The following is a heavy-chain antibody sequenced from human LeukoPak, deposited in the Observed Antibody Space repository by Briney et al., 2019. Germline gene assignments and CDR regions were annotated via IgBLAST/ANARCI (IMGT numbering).Heavy chain of an antibody. V-gene: IGHV1-2*02. Sequence: ASVKVSCKASGYTFTGYYMHWVRQAPGQGLEWMGWINPNSGGTNYAQKFQGRVTMTRDTSISTAYMELSRLRSDDTAVYYCAGSMVGATVWFDPWGQGTLVTVSS. CDR2: INPNSGGT. CDR3: AGSMVGATVWFDP. CDR1: GYTFTGYY. D-gene: IGHD1-26*01. J-gene: IGHJ5*02.